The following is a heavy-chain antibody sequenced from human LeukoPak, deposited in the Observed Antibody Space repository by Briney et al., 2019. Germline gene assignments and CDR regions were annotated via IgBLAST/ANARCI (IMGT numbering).Heavy chain of an antibody. CDR3: ASSFLEGFDP. CDR1: GYSFTSYW. Sequence: GESLKISCKGSGYSFTSYWIGWVGQMPGKGLEWMGIISPGDSDTRYSPSFQGQVTISADKSINTDYLQWTSLKPPDTARTSCASSFLEGFDPWGQGTLVTVSS. J-gene: IGHJ5*02. CDR2: ISPGDSDT. V-gene: IGHV5-51*01.